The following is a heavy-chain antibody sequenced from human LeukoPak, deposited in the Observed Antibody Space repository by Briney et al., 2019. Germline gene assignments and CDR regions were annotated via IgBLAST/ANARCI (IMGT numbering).Heavy chain of an antibody. CDR3: ARDAPRVGMDV. V-gene: IGHV3-53*01. J-gene: IGHJ6*04. Sequence: GGSLRLSCGASGFTVSSNYMSWVRQAPGEGLEWVSVIYSGGSTYYADSVKGRFTISRDNSKNTLYLQMNSLRAEDTAVYYCARDAPRVGMDVWGKGTTVTVSS. CDR2: IYSGGST. CDR1: GFTVSSNY.